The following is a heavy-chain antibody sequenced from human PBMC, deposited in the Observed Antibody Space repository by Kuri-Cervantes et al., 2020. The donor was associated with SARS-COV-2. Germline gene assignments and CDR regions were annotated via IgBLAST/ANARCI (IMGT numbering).Heavy chain of an antibody. D-gene: IGHD3-16*02. CDR3: AGGYLFDY. CDR1: GYTFTSYG. J-gene: IGHJ4*02. CDR2: IIPIFGTA. Sequence: SVKVSCKASGYTFTSYGISWVRQAPGQGLEWMGGIIPIFGTANYAQKFQGRVTITTDESTSTAYMELRSLRSDDTAVYYCAGGYLFDYWGQGTLVTVSS. V-gene: IGHV1-69*05.